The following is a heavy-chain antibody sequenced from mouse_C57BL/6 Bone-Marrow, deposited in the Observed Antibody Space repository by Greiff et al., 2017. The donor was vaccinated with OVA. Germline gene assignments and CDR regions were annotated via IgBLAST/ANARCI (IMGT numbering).Heavy chain of an antibody. CDR3: AGGGLRRLYAMDY. J-gene: IGHJ4*01. CDR2: IYPRSGNT. D-gene: IGHD1-2*01. CDR1: GYTFTSYG. V-gene: IGHV1-81*01. Sequence: VHLVESGAELARPGASVKLSCKASGYTFTSYGISWVKQRTGQGLEWIGEIYPRSGNTYYNEKFKGKATLTAYKSSSTAYMELRSLTSEDSAVYFCAGGGLRRLYAMDYWGQGTSVTVSS.